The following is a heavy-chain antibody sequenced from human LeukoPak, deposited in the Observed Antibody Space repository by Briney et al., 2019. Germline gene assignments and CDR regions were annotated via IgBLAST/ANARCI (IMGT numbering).Heavy chain of an antibody. CDR2: ISSSSSYI. CDR3: AKSGATLDY. V-gene: IGHV3-21*04. J-gene: IGHJ4*02. D-gene: IGHD1-26*01. CDR1: GFTFSSYS. Sequence: PGGSLRLSCAASGFTFSSYSMNWVRQAPGKGLEWVSSISSSSSYIYYADSVKGRFTISRDNSKNTLYLQMNSLRAEDTAVYYCAKSGATLDYWGQGTLVTVSS.